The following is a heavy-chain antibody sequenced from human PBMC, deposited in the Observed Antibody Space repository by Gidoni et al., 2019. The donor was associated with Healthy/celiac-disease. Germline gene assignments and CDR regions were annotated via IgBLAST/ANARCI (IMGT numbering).Heavy chain of an antibody. CDR2: ISGSGGST. J-gene: IGHJ4*02. D-gene: IGHD2-21*01. Sequence: EVQLLESGGGLVQPGGPLSLSCAASGFPFSSYAMRWVRQAPGKGLDWVSAISGSGGSTYYADSVKGRFTISRDNSKNTLYLQMNSLRAEDTAVYYCAKDRGRVVGSEFDYWGQGTLVTVSS. CDR3: AKDRGRVVGSEFDY. V-gene: IGHV3-23*01. CDR1: GFPFSSYA.